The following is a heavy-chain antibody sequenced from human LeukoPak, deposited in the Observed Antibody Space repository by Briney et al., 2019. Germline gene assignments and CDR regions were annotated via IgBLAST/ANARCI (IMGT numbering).Heavy chain of an antibody. J-gene: IGHJ4*02. CDR3: ARAQNGYCSGGSCSYFDY. D-gene: IGHD2-15*01. Sequence: PGGSLRLSCAASGFTFSSYSMNWVRQAPGKGLEWVSSISSSSSYIYYADSVKGRFTISRDNAKNSLYLQMNSLRAGDTAVYYCARAQNGYCSGGSCSYFDYWGQGTLVTVSS. V-gene: IGHV3-21*01. CDR2: ISSSSSYI. CDR1: GFTFSSYS.